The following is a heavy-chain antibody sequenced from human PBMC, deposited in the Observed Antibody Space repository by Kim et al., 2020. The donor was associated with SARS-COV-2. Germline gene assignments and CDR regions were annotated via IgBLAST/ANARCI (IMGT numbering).Heavy chain of an antibody. CDR2: ITWDGTGI. D-gene: IGHD3-9*01. CDR3: AGGAYFDDSGFYGLDS. V-gene: IGHV3-20*01. Sequence: GGSLRLSCTPSGFTVDDYGMSWARQVPGKGLESVAGITWDGTGIGYADSVKGRFTISRDSARNFLHLQMDSLRAEATALYHCAGGAYFDDSGFYGLDSWGQGALVTVSP. J-gene: IGHJ5*01. CDR1: GFTVDDYG.